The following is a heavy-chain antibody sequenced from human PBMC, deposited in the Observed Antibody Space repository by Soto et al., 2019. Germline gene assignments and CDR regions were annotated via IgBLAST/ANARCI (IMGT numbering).Heavy chain of an antibody. D-gene: IGHD6-19*01. V-gene: IGHV1-3*01. CDR1: GYTFTSYA. CDR3: AREEIAVAHEGFDY. Sequence: ASVKVSCKASGYTFTSYAMHWVRQAPGQRLEWMGWINAGNGNTKYSQKFQGRVTITRDTSASTAYMELSSLRSEDTAVYYCAREEIAVAHEGFDYWGQGTLVTVSS. CDR2: INAGNGNT. J-gene: IGHJ4*02.